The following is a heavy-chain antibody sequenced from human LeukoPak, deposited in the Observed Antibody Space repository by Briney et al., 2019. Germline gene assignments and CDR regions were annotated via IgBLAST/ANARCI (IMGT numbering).Heavy chain of an antibody. CDR2: MNPNSGNT. J-gene: IGHJ4*02. CDR1: GYTFTSYD. V-gene: IGHV1-8*03. CDR3: ARVVKYSSGPLTDLLPYYFDS. Sequence: ASVKVSCEASGYTFTSYDINWVRQATGQGLEWMGWMNPNSGNTGYAQKFQGRVTITRNTSISTAYMELSSLTSEDMAVYYCARVVKYSSGPLTDLLPYYFDSWGQGTLVTVSS. D-gene: IGHD6-19*01.